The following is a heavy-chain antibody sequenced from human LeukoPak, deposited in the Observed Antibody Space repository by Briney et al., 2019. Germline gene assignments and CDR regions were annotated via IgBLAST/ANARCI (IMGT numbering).Heavy chain of an antibody. CDR3: AKGYSSGWYPSDY. V-gene: IGHV3-30*02. D-gene: IGHD6-19*01. CDR2: IHHDGSNK. J-gene: IGHJ4*02. Sequence: GGSLRLSCAASGFTFSSYGMHWVRQAPGKGLDWVAFIHHDGSNKYYADSVRGRFTISRDNSKNTLYLQMNSLRAEDTAVYFCAKGYSSGWYPSDYWGQGTLVTVSS. CDR1: GFTFSSYG.